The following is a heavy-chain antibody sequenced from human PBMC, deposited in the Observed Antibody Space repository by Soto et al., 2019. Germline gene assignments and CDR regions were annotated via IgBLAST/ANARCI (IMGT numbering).Heavy chain of an antibody. D-gene: IGHD2-8*01. CDR1: GYTFHMFG. CDR2: ISAYDGNT. J-gene: IGHJ4*01. V-gene: IGHV1-18*01. CDR3: ATARHLYLYDDPGLYGASMTDY. Sequence: GQLVQTGAEVKKPGASVKVSCKASGYTFHMFGYTWVRQAPVQGLERVGWISAYDGNTAYGNKFHSGVSFSTDTTTSTAYMELSSFRSHVSPVYFCATARHLYLYDDPGLYGASMTDYCAHRTQLSVSS.